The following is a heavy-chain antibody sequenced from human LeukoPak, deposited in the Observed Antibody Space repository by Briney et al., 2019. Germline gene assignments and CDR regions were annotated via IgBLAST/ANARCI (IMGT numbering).Heavy chain of an antibody. CDR2: FHCSGKN. CDR3: ATFIWSNYNAFDY. J-gene: IGHJ4*02. V-gene: IGHV4-39*01. CDR1: GGSMSSSGYC. D-gene: IGHD3-10*01. Sequence: SETLSLTCTVSGGSMSSSGYCWGWVRQPPGKGLEWIGNFHCSGKNYYNSSLKSRVTIFVDTSKNQFSLKLSSVTAADTAVYYCATFIWSNYNAFDYWGQGTPVTVSS.